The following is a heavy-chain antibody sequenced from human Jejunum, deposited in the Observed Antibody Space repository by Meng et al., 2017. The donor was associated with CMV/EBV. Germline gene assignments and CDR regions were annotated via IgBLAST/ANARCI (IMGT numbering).Heavy chain of an antibody. CDR2: ISYGETT. Sequence: SGGPVRTGNYYWRWVRQPPGKGLEWIGYISYGETTKYNPSLKSRVTISADTSRDQFSLKLTSVTAADTAVYFCAKDRAGLQFFDFWGQGLLVTVSS. CDR3: AKDRAGLQFFDF. V-gene: IGHV4-61*01. CDR1: GGPVRTGNYY. J-gene: IGHJ4*02. D-gene: IGHD4-11*01.